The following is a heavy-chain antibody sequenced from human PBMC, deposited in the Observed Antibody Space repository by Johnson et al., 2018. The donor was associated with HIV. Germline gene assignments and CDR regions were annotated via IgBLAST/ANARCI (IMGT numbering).Heavy chain of an antibody. CDR2: ISYDGSNK. J-gene: IGHJ3*02. CDR3: ASGQNAFDI. V-gene: IGHV3-30-3*01. CDR1: GFTFSSYA. Sequence: QVQLVESAGGVVQPGRSLRLSCAASGFTFSSYAMHWVRQAPGKGLEWVAVISYDGSNKYYADSVKGRFTISRDNSKNTLYLQMNSLRAEDTAVYYCASGQNAFDIWGQGTMVTVSS.